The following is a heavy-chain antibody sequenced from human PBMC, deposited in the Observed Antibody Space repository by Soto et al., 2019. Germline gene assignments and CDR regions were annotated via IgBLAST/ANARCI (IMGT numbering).Heavy chain of an antibody. V-gene: IGHV4-4*02. J-gene: IGHJ5*02. CDR2: IYHSGST. D-gene: IGHD3-10*01. CDR1: GGSISSSDW. Sequence: NPSETLSLTCAVSGGSISSSDWWSWVRQPPGKGLEWVGEIYHSGSTNYNPSLKSRVTISVDKSKNQFSLKLSSVTAADTAVYYCASEGGGVRGEYNWFDPWGQGTLVTVSS. CDR3: ASEGGGVRGEYNWFDP.